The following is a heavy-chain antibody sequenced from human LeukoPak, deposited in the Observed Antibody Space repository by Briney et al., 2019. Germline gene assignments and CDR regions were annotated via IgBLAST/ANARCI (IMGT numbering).Heavy chain of an antibody. J-gene: IGHJ4*02. D-gene: IGHD3-3*01. V-gene: IGHV7-4-1*02. CDR1: GYTLTNYV. CDR3: ARDLSYYDFWSALDY. Sequence: ASVKVSCKASGYTLTNYVMDWVRQASGQGLEWMGWINTNAGNPMYAQGFTGRFVFSLDTSVSTAYLQISSLKAEDTAVYYCARDLSYYDFWSALDYWGQGTLVTVSS. CDR2: INTNAGNP.